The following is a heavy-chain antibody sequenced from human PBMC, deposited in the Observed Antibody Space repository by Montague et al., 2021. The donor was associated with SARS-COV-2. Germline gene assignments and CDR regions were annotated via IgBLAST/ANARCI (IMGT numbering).Heavy chain of an antibody. V-gene: IGHV4-39*01. Sequence: SETLSLPCTVTGGPISGSSDYWGWIRQSPGKGLEWIASVDYSGNTYYXPSLKSRLTISVDTSKNQFSLKLNSVTAADTALYYCARREYSYGWGDWGQGTLVTVSS. CDR1: GGPISGSSDY. D-gene: IGHD5-18*01. CDR3: ARREYSYGWGD. CDR2: VDYSGNT. J-gene: IGHJ4*02.